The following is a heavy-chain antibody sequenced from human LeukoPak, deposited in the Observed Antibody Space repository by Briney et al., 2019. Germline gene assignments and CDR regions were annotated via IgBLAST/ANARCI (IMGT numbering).Heavy chain of an antibody. CDR2: IWYDGSNK. J-gene: IGHJ4*02. CDR3: ARDHDYGGNSPFDY. Sequence: PGRSLRLSCAASGFTFSTFAMHWVRQAPGKGLEWVAVIWYDGSNKYYADSVKGRFTISRDNSKNTLYLQMNSLRAEDTAVYYCARDHDYGGNSPFDYWGQGTLVTVSS. CDR1: GFTFSTFA. D-gene: IGHD4-23*01. V-gene: IGHV3-33*01.